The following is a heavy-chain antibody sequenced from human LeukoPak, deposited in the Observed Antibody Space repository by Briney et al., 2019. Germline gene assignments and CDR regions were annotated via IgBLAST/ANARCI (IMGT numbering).Heavy chain of an antibody. D-gene: IGHD4-17*01. CDR3: ATSHYGDYDQGAFNWFDP. Sequence: PGGSLRLSCAASGFTFSSYWMSWVRQAPGKGLEWVANIKQDGSEKYYVDSVKGRFTISRDNAKNSLYLQMNSLRAEDTAVYYCATSHYGDYDQGAFNWFDPWGQGTLVTVSS. V-gene: IGHV3-7*01. CDR2: IKQDGSEK. J-gene: IGHJ5*02. CDR1: GFTFSSYW.